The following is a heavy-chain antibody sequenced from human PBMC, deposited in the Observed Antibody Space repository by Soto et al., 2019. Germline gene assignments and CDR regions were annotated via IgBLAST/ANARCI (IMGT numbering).Heavy chain of an antibody. V-gene: IGHV3-23*01. CDR1: EFTVSSYA. Sequence: WGSLRLSGAASEFTVSSYAMTWVRLAPGKGLEWVSSISTSAGNTYYADSVKGRFTISRDNSKNTLYLQMNSLRDDDTAVYYCAKSGSHSYFDYRGKGTLVTVSS. CDR2: ISTSAGNT. CDR3: AKSGSHSYFDY. J-gene: IGHJ4*02. D-gene: IGHD1-26*01.